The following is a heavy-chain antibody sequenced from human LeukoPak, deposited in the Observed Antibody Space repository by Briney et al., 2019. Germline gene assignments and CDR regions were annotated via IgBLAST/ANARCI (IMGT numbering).Heavy chain of an antibody. CDR3: ARATSTSYDSSGYYSHFDY. CDR2: IYYSGST. CDR1: GGSISSGGYY. J-gene: IGHJ4*02. V-gene: IGHV4-31*03. Sequence: PSQTLSLTCTVSGGSISSGGYYWSWIRQHPGKGLEWIGYIYYSGSTYYNPSLKSRVTISVDTSKNQFSLKLSSVTAADTAVYYCARATSTSYDSSGYYSHFDYWGQGTLVTVSS. D-gene: IGHD3-22*01.